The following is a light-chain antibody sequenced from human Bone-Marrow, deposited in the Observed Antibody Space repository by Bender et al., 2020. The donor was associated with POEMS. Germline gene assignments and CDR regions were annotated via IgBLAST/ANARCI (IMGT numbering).Light chain of an antibody. CDR3: ATWEDRLTGHVV. J-gene: IGLJ2*01. V-gene: IGLV2-11*01. CDR1: SSDVGKYNY. CDR2: DVT. Sequence: QSALTQPPSVSGSPGQSVTISCSGTSSDVGKYNYVSWYQHHPGKVPKLMIHDVTKRPSGVPDRFSGSKSGNTASLAISGLRSEDEAQYYCATWEDRLTGHVVFGGGTKLTVL.